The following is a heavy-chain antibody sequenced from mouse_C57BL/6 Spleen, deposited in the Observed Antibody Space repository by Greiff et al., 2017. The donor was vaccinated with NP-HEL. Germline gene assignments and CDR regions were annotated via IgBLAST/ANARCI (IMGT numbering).Heavy chain of an antibody. V-gene: IGHV1-61*01. J-gene: IGHJ3*01. CDR2: IDPSDSET. CDR3: ARGDYSNPAY. Sequence: VQLQQPGAELVRPGSSVKLSCKASGYTFTSYWMDWVKQRPGQGLEWIGNIDPSDSETHYNQKFKDKATLTVDKSSSTAYMQLSSLTSEDSAVYYCARGDYSNPAYWGQGTLVTVSA. CDR1: GYTFTSYW. D-gene: IGHD2-5*01.